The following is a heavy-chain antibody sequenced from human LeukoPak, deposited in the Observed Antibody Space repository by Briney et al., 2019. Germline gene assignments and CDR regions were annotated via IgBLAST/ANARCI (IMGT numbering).Heavy chain of an antibody. V-gene: IGHV3-53*01. CDR3: ARLEKQQRGFYFDY. D-gene: IGHD6-13*01. CDR2: IYADGST. J-gene: IGHJ4*02. CDR1: GFTVSSDY. Sequence: GGSLRLSCAASGFTVSSDYVSWVRQAPGKGLEWVSVIYADGSTYYADSVKGRFTISRDNSKNTVYLQVNTLRAEDTALYYCARLEKQQRGFYFDYWGPGTLVTVSS.